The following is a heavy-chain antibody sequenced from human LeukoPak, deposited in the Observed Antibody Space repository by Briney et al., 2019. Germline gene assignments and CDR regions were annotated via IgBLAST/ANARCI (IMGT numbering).Heavy chain of an antibody. CDR3: AKCLWSGHPYYFDY. CDR2: ISGSGGST. CDR1: GFTFSSYA. Sequence: QSGGSLRLSCAASGFTFSSYAMSWVRQAPGKGLEWVSAISGSGGSTYYADSVKGRLTISRDNSKNTLYLQMNSLRAEDTAVYYCAKCLWSGHPYYFDYWGQGTLVTVSS. J-gene: IGHJ4*02. V-gene: IGHV3-23*01. D-gene: IGHD2-21*01.